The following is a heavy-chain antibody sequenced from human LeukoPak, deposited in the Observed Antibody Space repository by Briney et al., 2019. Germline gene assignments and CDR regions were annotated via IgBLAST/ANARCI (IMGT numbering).Heavy chain of an antibody. CDR2: TYYRSKWYN. CDR1: GDSVSSNSAA. CDR3: ARVDDYYDSSGASFDY. V-gene: IGHV6-1*01. D-gene: IGHD3-22*01. Sequence: SQTLSLTCAISGDSVSSNSAAWNWIRQSPSRGLEWLGRTYYRSKWYNDYAVSVKSRITINPDTSKNQFSLQLNSVTPEDTAVYYCARVDDYYDSSGASFDYWGQGTLVTVSS. J-gene: IGHJ4*02.